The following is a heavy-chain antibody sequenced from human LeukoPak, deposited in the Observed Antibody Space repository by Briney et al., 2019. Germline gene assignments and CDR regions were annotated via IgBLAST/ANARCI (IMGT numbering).Heavy chain of an antibody. CDR2: INPSGSNS. Sequence: ASVKVPCEASGYTFSSYYIHWVRQAPGQGLQWMGVINPSGSNSRYAEEFQGRVTMTRDTSTNTVNMELSSLRSNDTAVYYCSSPKSPYEGTGPHNWGQGTQVTVSS. J-gene: IGHJ4*02. CDR3: SSPKSPYEGTGPHN. V-gene: IGHV1-46*01. D-gene: IGHD2-8*02. CDR1: GYTFSSYY.